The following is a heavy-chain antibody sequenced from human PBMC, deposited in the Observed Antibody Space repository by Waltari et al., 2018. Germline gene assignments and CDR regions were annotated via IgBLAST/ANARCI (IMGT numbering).Heavy chain of an antibody. CDR3: ARAFGSGSYAWFDS. D-gene: IGHD3-10*01. Sequence: QLQLQESGPGLVKPSETLSLTCSVSGDSVTSGSYYWGWIRQPPRKVLEWIGIMYYRGSSYSNPSLKSRVTISVDTSKNQFSLKLSSVAAADTAVYYCARAFGSGSYAWFDSWGQGTLVTVSS. CDR2: MYYRGSS. V-gene: IGHV4-39*01. CDR1: GDSVTSGSYY. J-gene: IGHJ5*01.